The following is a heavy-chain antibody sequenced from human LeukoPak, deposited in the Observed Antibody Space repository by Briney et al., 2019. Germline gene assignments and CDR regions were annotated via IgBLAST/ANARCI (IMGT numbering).Heavy chain of an antibody. Sequence: PSETLSLTCTVSGGSISSSSYYWGWIRQPPGKGLEWIGSIYYSGSTYYNPSLKSRVTISVDTSKNQFSLKLSSVTAADTAVYYCARGKRPNWFDPWGQGTLVTVSS. J-gene: IGHJ5*02. V-gene: IGHV4-39*07. CDR3: ARGKRPNWFDP. CDR1: GGSISSSSYY. CDR2: IYYSGST.